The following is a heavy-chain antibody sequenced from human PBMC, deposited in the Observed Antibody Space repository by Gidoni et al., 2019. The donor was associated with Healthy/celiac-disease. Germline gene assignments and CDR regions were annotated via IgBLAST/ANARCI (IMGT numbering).Heavy chain of an antibody. Sequence: QVQLQESGPGLVKPSQTLSLTCTVSGGSISSGGYYWSWIRQHQGKGLEWIGYIYYSGSTYYNPSLKSRVTISVDTSKNQFSLKLSSVTAADTAVYYCAREDRGVVVIGSDAFDIWGQGTMVTVSS. D-gene: IGHD3-22*01. V-gene: IGHV4-31*03. CDR1: GGSISSGGYY. CDR3: AREDRGVVVIGSDAFDI. CDR2: IYYSGST. J-gene: IGHJ3*02.